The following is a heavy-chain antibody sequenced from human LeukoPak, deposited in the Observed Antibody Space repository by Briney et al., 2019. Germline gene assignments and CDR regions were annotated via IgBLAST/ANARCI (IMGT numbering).Heavy chain of an antibody. J-gene: IGHJ4*02. Sequence: KGLEWVSGISESGGSTYYADSVKGRFTSSRDNSKNTLYLQMNNLRAEDTAAYYCAKGSFWGQGTLVTVSS. D-gene: IGHD3-10*01. V-gene: IGHV3-23*01. CDR2: ISESGGST. CDR3: AKGSF.